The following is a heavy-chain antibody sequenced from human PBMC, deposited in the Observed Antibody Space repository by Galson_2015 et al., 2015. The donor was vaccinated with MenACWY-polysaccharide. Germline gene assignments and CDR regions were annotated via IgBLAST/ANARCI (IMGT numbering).Heavy chain of an antibody. CDR3: VRGGRAVSNRNWFDP. J-gene: IGHJ5*02. Sequence: TLSLTCTVSGDSITSGGYFWSWIRQHPGKGLEWIASISFDGGTYYNPSLESRVTMSLDTPKNQFSLQLNSVTAADTAVYYCVRGGRAVSNRNWFDPWGQGTLVTVSS. CDR2: ISFDGGT. CDR1: GDSITSGGYF. D-gene: IGHD3-16*01. V-gene: IGHV4-31*03.